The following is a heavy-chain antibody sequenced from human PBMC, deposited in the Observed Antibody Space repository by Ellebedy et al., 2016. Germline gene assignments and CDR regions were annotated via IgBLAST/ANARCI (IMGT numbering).Heavy chain of an antibody. J-gene: IGHJ4*01. V-gene: IGHV1-69*13. D-gene: IGHD6-19*01. CDR3: ATTEAVAVAGQGYYFNS. CDR2: IVPMFGTP. CDR1: GDTFSSYT. Sequence: SVKVSXXASGDTFSSYTFHWVRQAPGQGLEWMGGIVPMFGTPNYAQKFQGRITVTADESRSTAYMEVSSLSSEDTAVYYCATTEAVAVAGQGYYFNSWGHGTLVTVSS.